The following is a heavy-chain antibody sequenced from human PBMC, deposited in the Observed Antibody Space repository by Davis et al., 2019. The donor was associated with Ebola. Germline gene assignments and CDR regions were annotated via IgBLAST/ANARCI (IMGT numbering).Heavy chain of an antibody. D-gene: IGHD3-22*01. CDR2: IYSGDSDT. CDR1: GYSFTTYW. Sequence: KVSCKGSGYSFTTYWIAWVRQMPGKGLEWMGIIYSGDSDTRYRPSFEGQVTISVDRSINTAYLQWSSLKASDTAMYYCARRDDSSGYYLLFDYWGQGTLVTVSS. J-gene: IGHJ4*02. CDR3: ARRDDSSGYYLLFDY. V-gene: IGHV5-51*01.